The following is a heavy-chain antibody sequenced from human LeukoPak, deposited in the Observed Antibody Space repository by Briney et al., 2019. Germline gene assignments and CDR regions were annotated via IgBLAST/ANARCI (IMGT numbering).Heavy chain of an antibody. CDR2: IYTSGST. CDR3: ARAKWGLLKYYFDY. Sequence: SETLSLTCAVYGGSFSGYYWSWIRQPAWKGLEWIGRIYTSGSTNYNPSLKSRVTISVDTSKNQFSLKLSSVTAADTAVYYCARAKWGLLKYYFDYWGQGTLVTVSS. J-gene: IGHJ4*02. CDR1: GGSFSGYY. V-gene: IGHV4-59*10. D-gene: IGHD1-26*01.